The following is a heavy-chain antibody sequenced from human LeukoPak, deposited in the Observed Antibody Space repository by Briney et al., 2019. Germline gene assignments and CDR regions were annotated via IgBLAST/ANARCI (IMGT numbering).Heavy chain of an antibody. CDR2: IIPIFGTA. V-gene: IGHV1-69*13. CDR3: ASIAYCGGDCYSSFDY. J-gene: IGHJ4*02. CDR1: GGTFSSYA. D-gene: IGHD2-21*02. Sequence: SVKVSCKASGGTFSSYAISWERQAPGQGLEWMGGIIPIFGTANYAQKFQGRVTITADEPTSTAYMELSSLRSEDTAVYYCASIAYCGGDCYSSFDYWGQGTLVTVSS.